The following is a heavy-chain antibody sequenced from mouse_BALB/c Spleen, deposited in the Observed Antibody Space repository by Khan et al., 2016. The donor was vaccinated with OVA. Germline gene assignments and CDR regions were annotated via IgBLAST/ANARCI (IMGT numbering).Heavy chain of an antibody. D-gene: IGHD1-1*01. Sequence: EVKLVESGPGLVKPSQSLSLTCTVTGYSITSGYAWNWIRQFPGNKLEWMGYISYSGVTSYTPSLKSRISITRDTSTNQSFLQLNSVTTEDTATYYCARGNYYGYYFDYWGQGTTLTVSS. CDR1: GYSITSGYA. CDR3: ARGNYYGYYFDY. V-gene: IGHV3-2*02. J-gene: IGHJ2*01. CDR2: ISYSGVT.